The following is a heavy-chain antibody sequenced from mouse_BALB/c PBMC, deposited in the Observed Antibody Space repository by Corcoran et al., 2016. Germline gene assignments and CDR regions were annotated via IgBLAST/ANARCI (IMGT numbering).Heavy chain of an antibody. J-gene: IGHJ2*01. CDR1: GFDFRRYW. D-gene: IGHD4-1*01. V-gene: IGHV4-1*02. Sequence: DVKRLESGGGLVQPGGSLKLSCAASGFDFRRYWMSWVRQAPGKGLEWIGEINPDSSKINYTPSLKDKFIISRDNAENTLYLQMSNVRSEDTALYYCARNAHWGYCDYWGQGTTLTVSS. CDR3: ARNAHWGYCDY. CDR2: INPDSSKI.